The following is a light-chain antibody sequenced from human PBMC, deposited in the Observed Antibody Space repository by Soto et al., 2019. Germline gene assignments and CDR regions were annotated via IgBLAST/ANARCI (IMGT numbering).Light chain of an antibody. CDR3: QHYNSYSEA. CDR1: QGISTW. Sequence: QSPSTLSASVGDRVTITCRASQGISTWLAWYQKKIGEAPKLLVFGASNLQSGVPSRFSGSGSGTEFTLTISSLQPDDFATYYCQHYNSYSEAFGQGTKVDIK. J-gene: IGKJ1*01. V-gene: IGKV1-5*01. CDR2: GAS.